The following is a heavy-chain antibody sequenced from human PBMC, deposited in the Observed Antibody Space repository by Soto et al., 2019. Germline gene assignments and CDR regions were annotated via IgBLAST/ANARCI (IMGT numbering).Heavy chain of an antibody. CDR3: ARGSGSYVY. J-gene: IGHJ4*02. CDR1: GFTFSSYS. Sequence: LRLSGEAAGFTFSSYSMNWVRHATVKGLEWVSYISSSSSTIYYADSVKGRFTISRDNAKNSLYLQMNSLRDEDTAVYYCARGSGSYVYWGQGTLVTVSS. V-gene: IGHV3-48*02. D-gene: IGHD1-26*01. CDR2: ISSSSSTI.